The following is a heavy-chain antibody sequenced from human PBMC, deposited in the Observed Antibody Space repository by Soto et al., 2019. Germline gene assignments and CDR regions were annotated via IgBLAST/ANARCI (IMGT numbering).Heavy chain of an antibody. D-gene: IGHD6-19*01. CDR2: INVGNGNT. CDR3: AREKWGSGSRWLDP. CDR1: GYTYISYS. Sequence: QVQVVQSGAEEKKPGASVKVSCKASGYTYISYSMHWVRQAPGQRLEWMGWINVGNGNTKYSQNFQGRVTINQDTSASTAYRELSSLTSEDTAVYYCAREKWGSGSRWLDPWGQGTLVTVSS. J-gene: IGHJ5*02. V-gene: IGHV1-3*05.